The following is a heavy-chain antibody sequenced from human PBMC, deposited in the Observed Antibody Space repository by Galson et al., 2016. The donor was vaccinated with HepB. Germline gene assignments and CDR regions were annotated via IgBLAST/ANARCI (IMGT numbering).Heavy chain of an antibody. V-gene: IGHV3-7*03. CDR3: ARDTEGGWSFSH. CDR1: GFTFSNFW. Sequence: SLRLSCAASGFTFSNFWMYWVRQAPGKGLEWLANIKQDGSANFYVDSVKGRFTISRDNAKNSLYLKMNSLRVEDTAVYYCARDTEGGWSFSHWGQGTLVTVSS. J-gene: IGHJ4*02. CDR2: IKQDGSAN. D-gene: IGHD1-26*01.